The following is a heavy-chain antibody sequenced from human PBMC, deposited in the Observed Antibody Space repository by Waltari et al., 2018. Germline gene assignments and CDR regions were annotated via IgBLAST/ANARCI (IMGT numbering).Heavy chain of an antibody. J-gene: IGHJ2*01. CDR1: GFSFSNFW. Sequence: EVQLVESGGGLVQPGGALRLSCAAAGFSFSNFWMSWGRQAPGKGLEWVANINQHGSDKYYAGSVVGRFAISRDNAKNSLYLQMNSLRVEDTALYYCVRSGGTATSGWYFDLWGRGTLVTVSS. V-gene: IGHV3-7*03. CDR2: INQHGSDK. D-gene: IGHD3-16*01. CDR3: VRSGGTATSGWYFDL.